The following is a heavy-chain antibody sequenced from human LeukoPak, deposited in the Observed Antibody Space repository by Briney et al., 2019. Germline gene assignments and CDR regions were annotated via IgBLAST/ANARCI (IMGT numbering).Heavy chain of an antibody. CDR2: INPNSGGT. CDR1: GYTFTGYY. V-gene: IGHV1-2*04. Sequence: ASVNVSCKASGYTFTGYYMHWVRQAPGQGLEWMGWINPNSGGTNYAQKFQGWVTMTRDTSISTAYMELSRLRSDDTAVYYCVLGRSGNSVRYAFDIWGQGTMVTVSS. CDR3: VLGRSGNSVRYAFDI. J-gene: IGHJ3*02. D-gene: IGHD4-23*01.